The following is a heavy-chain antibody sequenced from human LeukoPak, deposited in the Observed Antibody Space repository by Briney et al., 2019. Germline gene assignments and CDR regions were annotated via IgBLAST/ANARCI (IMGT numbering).Heavy chain of an antibody. V-gene: IGHV3-30*02. D-gene: IGHD6-19*01. Sequence: GGSLRLSCAASGFTFNNYGMHWVRQAPGKGLEWVAFIRYNGNNQYYADSVKGRFTISRDNSKNTLYLQMNSLRAEDTAVYYCAKGLKSRSSGWRHYYYYMDVWGKGTTVTISS. J-gene: IGHJ6*03. CDR3: AKGLKSRSSGWRHYYYYMDV. CDR1: GFTFNNYG. CDR2: IRYNGNNQ.